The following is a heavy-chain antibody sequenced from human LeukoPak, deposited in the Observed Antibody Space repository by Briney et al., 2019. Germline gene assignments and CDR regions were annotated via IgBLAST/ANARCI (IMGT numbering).Heavy chain of an antibody. CDR2: IKQDGSEK. J-gene: IGHJ4*02. CDR1: GFTFSSYW. V-gene: IGHV3-7*03. Sequence: GGSLRLSCAASGFTFSSYWMSWVRQAPGKGLEWVANIKQDGSEKYYVDSVKGRFTISRDSAKNSLYLQMNSLRAEDTAVYYCARDRYSRSFDYWGQGTLVTVSS. D-gene: IGHD1-26*01. CDR3: ARDRYSRSFDY.